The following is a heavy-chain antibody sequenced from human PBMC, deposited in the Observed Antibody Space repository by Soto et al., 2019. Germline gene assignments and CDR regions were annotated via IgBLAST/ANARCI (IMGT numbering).Heavy chain of an antibody. CDR2: INSDGRST. Sequence: EVQLVESGGGLVQPGGSLRLSCAASGFTFSSYWMHWVRQAPGKGLVWVSRINSDGRSTSYADSVKGRFTISRDNAKNTVYLQMNSLRAEDTAVYYCARTSLVVPAATREDYWGQGTLVTVSS. CDR3: ARTSLVVPAATREDY. J-gene: IGHJ4*02. CDR1: GFTFSSYW. V-gene: IGHV3-74*01. D-gene: IGHD2-15*01.